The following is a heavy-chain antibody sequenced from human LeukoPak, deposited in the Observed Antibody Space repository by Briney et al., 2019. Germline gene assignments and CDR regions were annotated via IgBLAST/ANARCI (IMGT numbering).Heavy chain of an antibody. CDR2: IYTSGST. CDR3: ARGMIAAAHYYMDV. J-gene: IGHJ6*03. CDR1: GGSISSYY. V-gene: IGHV4-4*07. Sequence: SETLSLTCTVSGGSISSYYWSWLRQPAGKGLEWLGRIYTSGSTNYNPSLKSRVTMSVDTSKNQFCLKLSSVTAADTAVYYCARGMIAAAHYYMDVWGKGTTVTVSS. D-gene: IGHD6-13*01.